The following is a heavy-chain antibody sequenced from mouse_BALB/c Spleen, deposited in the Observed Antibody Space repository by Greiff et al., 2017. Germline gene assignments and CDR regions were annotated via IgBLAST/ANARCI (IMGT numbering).Heavy chain of an antibody. Sequence: EVKLVESGGGLVKPGGSLKLSCAASGFAFSSYDMSWVRQTPEKRLEWVAYISSGGGSTYYPDTVKGRFTISRDNAKNTLYLQMSSLKSEDTAMYYGARTEGYYFDYWGQGTTLTVSS. CDR2: ISSGGGST. CDR3: ARTEGYYFDY. CDR1: GFAFSSYD. J-gene: IGHJ2*01. V-gene: IGHV5-12-1*01.